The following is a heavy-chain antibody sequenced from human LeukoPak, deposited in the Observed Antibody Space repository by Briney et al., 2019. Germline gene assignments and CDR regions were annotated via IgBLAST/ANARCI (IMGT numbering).Heavy chain of an antibody. CDR3: AKASHGASYGSFDY. J-gene: IGHJ4*02. D-gene: IGHD5-18*01. V-gene: IGHV1-18*01. Sequence: ASVKVSCKASAYTFTNYGMSWVRQAPGQGLEWMGWISAYNGNTNYAQNLQGRVTITTDTSTSTAYMELRSLRSDDTAVYYCAKASHGASYGSFDYWGQGTLVTVSS. CDR1: AYTFTNYG. CDR2: ISAYNGNT.